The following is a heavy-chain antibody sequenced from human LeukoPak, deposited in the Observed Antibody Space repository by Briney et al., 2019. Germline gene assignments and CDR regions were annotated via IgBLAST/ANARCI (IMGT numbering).Heavy chain of an antibody. CDR3: ARGPTYYYDSSGYSYFDY. V-gene: IGHV4-34*01. D-gene: IGHD3-22*01. Sequence: PSETLSLTCAVYGGSFSGYYWSWIRQPPGKGLEWIGEINHSGSTNYSPSLKSRVTISVDTSKNQFSLKLSSVTAADTAVYYCARGPTYYYDSSGYSYFDYWGQGTLVTVSS. CDR2: INHSGST. J-gene: IGHJ4*02. CDR1: GGSFSGYY.